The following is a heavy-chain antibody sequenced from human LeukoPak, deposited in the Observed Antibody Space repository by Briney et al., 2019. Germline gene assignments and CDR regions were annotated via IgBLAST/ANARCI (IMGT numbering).Heavy chain of an antibody. D-gene: IGHD3-22*01. CDR3: ARTPGMVVVKTFYCMDV. Sequence: ASVKVSCKTSGYTFTSDGISWVRQAPGQGLEWMGWISTYKGNTNYAQMFQGRATMTTDTSTSTAYMELKNLRSDDTAVYYCARTPGMVVVKTFYCMDVWGQGTTVTVSS. J-gene: IGHJ6*02. CDR2: ISTYKGNT. CDR1: GYTFTSDG. V-gene: IGHV1-18*01.